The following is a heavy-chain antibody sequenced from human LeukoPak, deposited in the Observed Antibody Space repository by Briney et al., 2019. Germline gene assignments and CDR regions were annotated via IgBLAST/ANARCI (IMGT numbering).Heavy chain of an antibody. V-gene: IGHV4-39*07. D-gene: IGHD2-21*01. CDR1: GDSISTGFYY. Sequence: SETLSLTCTVSGDSISTGFYYWGWIRQPPGKGLECIGSIYHSGSTYYNPSLKSRVTISLDTSKNRFSLKLSSVTAADTAVYYCARVESWGGPNWFDPWGQGTLVTVSS. J-gene: IGHJ5*02. CDR3: ARVESWGGPNWFDP. CDR2: IYHSGST.